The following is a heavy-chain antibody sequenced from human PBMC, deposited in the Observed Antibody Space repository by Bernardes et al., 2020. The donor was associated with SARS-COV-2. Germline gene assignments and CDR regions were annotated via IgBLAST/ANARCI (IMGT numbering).Heavy chain of an antibody. CDR3: ARLRWFVYYYYYMDV. V-gene: IGHV3-7*05. CDR1: GYTFTGYY. D-gene: IGHD2-15*01. CDR2: IKQDRSEK. J-gene: IGHJ6*03. Sequence: SCKASGYTFTGYYMHWVRQAPGKGLEWVANIKQDRSEKYYVDSVKGRFTISRDNAKNSLYLQMNSLRAEDTAVYYCARLRWFVYYYYYMDVWGKGTTVTVSS.